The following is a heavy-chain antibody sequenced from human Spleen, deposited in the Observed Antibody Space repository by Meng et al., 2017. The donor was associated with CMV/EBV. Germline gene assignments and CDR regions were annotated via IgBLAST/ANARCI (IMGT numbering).Heavy chain of an antibody. D-gene: IGHD6-19*01. CDR1: GGSISGYY. CDR3: ARLSSSGWYGVYY. CDR2: IDYSGST. J-gene: IGHJ4*02. Sequence: SETLSLTCTVSGGSISGYYWSWIRQPPGKGLEWIGYIDYSGSTNYNPSLKSRVTISVDTSKNQFSLKLSSVTAADTAVYYCARLSSSGWYGVYYWGQGTRVTVSS. V-gene: IGHV4-59*01.